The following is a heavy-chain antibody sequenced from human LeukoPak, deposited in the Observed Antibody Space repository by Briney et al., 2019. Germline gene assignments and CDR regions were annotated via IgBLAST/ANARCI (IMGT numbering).Heavy chain of an antibody. CDR1: GGSLNSGSYY. CDR2: IYYSGSA. CDR3: ARDNLDAGSSTSD. D-gene: IGHD2-2*01. Sequence: SQTLSLTCTVFGGSLNSGSYYWSWIRQHPGKGLEWIGYIYYSGSAYYNPSLKSRVTISVDTSKNQFSLKLTSVTAADTAVYYCARDNLDAGSSTSDWGQGTLVTVSS. J-gene: IGHJ4*02. V-gene: IGHV4-31*03.